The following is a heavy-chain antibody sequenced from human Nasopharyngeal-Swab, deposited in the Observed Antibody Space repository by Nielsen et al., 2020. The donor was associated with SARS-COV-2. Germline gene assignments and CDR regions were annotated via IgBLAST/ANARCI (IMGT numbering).Heavy chain of an antibody. J-gene: IGHJ3*02. D-gene: IGHD2/OR15-2a*01. CDR3: TKNLQSEYLHDAFDI. V-gene: IGHV3-30*18. CDR1: GFPFSHYA. Sequence: GGSLRLSCAASGFPFSHYAMHWVRQAPGKGLEWVAVISNDGSNKFYGDSVKGQITISRDNSKNTLYLEMNSLRTDDTAVYYCTKNLQSEYLHDAFDIWGQGTMVTVSS. CDR2: ISNDGSNK.